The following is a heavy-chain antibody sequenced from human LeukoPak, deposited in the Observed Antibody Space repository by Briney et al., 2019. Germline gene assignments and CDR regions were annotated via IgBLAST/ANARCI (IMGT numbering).Heavy chain of an antibody. Sequence: SVKVSCKASGGTFISYTISWVRQAPGQGHEWMGRIIPILGIASYAQKFQDRVTNTADKSTSTAYMELSSLRSEDTAVYYCAIGGSSSGPFDPWGQGTLVTVSS. CDR1: GGTFISYT. CDR2: IIPILGIA. V-gene: IGHV1-69*02. CDR3: AIGGSSSGPFDP. D-gene: IGHD2-2*01. J-gene: IGHJ5*02.